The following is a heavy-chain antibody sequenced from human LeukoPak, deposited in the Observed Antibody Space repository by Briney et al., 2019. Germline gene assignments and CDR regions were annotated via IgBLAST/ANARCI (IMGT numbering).Heavy chain of an antibody. CDR3: AKSAVRGLEGRFDP. V-gene: IGHV4-59*01. J-gene: IGHJ5*02. CDR2: IYYSGST. Sequence: SETLSLTCTVSGGSISSYYWTWIRQPPGKGLEWIGYIYYSGSTNYNPSLKSRVTVSVDTSKNQFSLKLSSVTAADTAVYYCAKSAVRGLEGRFDPWGQGTLVTVSS. D-gene: IGHD3-10*01. CDR1: GGSISSYY.